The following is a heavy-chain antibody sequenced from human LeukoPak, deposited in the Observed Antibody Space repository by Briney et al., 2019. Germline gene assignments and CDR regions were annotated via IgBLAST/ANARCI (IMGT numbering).Heavy chain of an antibody. CDR2: MNANSGNT. CDR1: GYSFTSYD. D-gene: IGHD3-10*01. J-gene: IGHJ6*03. V-gene: IGHV1-8*01. CDR3: ARANYGSGSYHPYYYYMDV. Sequence: GASVKVSCTASGYSFTSYDNDWVRQAAGQGLEWMGWMNANSGNTGYAQKFQGRVTLTRDTSTSTAYMELTGLRSEDTAVYYCARANYGSGSYHPYYYYMDVWGKGTTVTVSS.